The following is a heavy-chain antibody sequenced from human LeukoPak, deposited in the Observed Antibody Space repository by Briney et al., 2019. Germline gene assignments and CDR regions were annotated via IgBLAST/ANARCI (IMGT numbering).Heavy chain of an antibody. Sequence: ASVKVSCKASGYTFTGYFMYWVRQAPGQGLEWMGWINAISGDTNYAQKFRGRVTMTRDTTINTAYMEPTRLTSDDTAVYYCSRGGSGWSVSAYWGQGTRVTVSS. CDR2: INAISGDT. J-gene: IGHJ4*02. D-gene: IGHD6-19*01. V-gene: IGHV1-2*02. CDR3: SRGGSGWSVSAY. CDR1: GYTFTGYF.